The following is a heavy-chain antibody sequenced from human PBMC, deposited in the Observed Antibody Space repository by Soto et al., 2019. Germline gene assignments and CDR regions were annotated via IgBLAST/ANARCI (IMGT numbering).Heavy chain of an antibody. CDR2: ITGSGGGT. CDR1: GFTFSRYD. Sequence: GGSLRLSCAASGFTFSRYDMTWVRLAPGKGLKWVSTITGSGGGTYYADSVKGRFTISRDNSKDTLYLQMNSLRAEDTAVYFCTKYHSDVGGILSSRRASSDDYNGMDVWGQGTTVTVSS. CDR3: TKYHSDVGGILSSRRASSDDYNGMDV. J-gene: IGHJ6*02. V-gene: IGHV3-23*01. D-gene: IGHD6-13*01.